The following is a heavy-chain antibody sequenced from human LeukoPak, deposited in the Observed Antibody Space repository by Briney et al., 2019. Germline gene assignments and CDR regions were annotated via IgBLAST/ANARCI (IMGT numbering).Heavy chain of an antibody. CDR2: IKQDGSEK. J-gene: IGHJ6*04. D-gene: IGHD2-15*01. V-gene: IGHV3-7*01. Sequence: AGGSLRLSCAASGFTFSSNSMSWVRQAPGKGLEWVANIKQDGSEKYYVDSVKGRFTISRDNAKNSLYLQMNSLRAEDTAVYYCARAPYWMDVWGKGTTVTVSS. CDR1: GFTFSSNS. CDR3: ARAPYWMDV.